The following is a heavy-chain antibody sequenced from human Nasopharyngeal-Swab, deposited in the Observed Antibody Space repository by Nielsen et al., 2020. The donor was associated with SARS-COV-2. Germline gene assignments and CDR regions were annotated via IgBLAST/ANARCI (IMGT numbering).Heavy chain of an antibody. CDR3: ARGEVGS. CDR2: IYSGGST. D-gene: IGHD2-15*01. Sequence: WIRQPPGKGLEWVSVIYSGGSTYYADSVKGRFTISRDNAKNSLYLQMNSLRAEDTAVYYCARGEVGSWGQGTLVTVSS. J-gene: IGHJ5*02. V-gene: IGHV3-53*01.